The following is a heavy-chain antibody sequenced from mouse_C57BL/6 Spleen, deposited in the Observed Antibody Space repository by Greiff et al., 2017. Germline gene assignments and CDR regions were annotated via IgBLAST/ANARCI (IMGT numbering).Heavy chain of an antibody. CDR1: GFTFSNYW. CDR2: IRLKSDNYAT. Sequence: VQLKESGGGLVQPGGSMKLSCVASGFTFSNYWMNWVRQSPEKGLEWVAQIRLKSDNYATHYAESVKGRFTISRDDSKSSVYLQMNHLRAEDTGMYYCTGSIYDGFSFLDYWGQGTTLTVSS. CDR3: TGSIYDGFSFLDY. D-gene: IGHD2-3*01. J-gene: IGHJ2*01. V-gene: IGHV6-3*01.